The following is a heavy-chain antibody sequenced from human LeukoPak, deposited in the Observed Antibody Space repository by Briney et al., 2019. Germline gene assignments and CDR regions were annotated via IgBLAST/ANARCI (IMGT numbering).Heavy chain of an antibody. CDR1: GFTFSTYA. D-gene: IGHD3-3*01. Sequence: GGSLRLSCAASGFTFSTYAMTWVRQAPGKGLEWVSLISGTGGSTYYADSVKGRFTISRDNSKNTLYLQMNSLRAEDTAVYYCARDPTLYYDFWSGPFDYWGQGTLVTVSS. CDR2: ISGTGGST. J-gene: IGHJ4*02. V-gene: IGHV3-23*01. CDR3: ARDPTLYYDFWSGPFDY.